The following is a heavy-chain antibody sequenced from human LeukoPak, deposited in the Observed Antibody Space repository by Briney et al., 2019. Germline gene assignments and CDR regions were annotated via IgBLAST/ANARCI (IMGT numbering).Heavy chain of an antibody. CDR2: IYHSGST. CDR1: GGSLSSGGYS. CDR3: ARDLGRQQLGESWFDP. D-gene: IGHD6-6*01. J-gene: IGHJ5*02. V-gene: IGHV4-30-2*01. Sequence: PSQTLSLTCAVSGGSLSSGGYSWSWIRQPPGKGLEWIGYIYHSGSTYYNPSLKSRVTISVDRSKNQFSLKLSSVTAADTAVYYCARDLGRQQLGESWFDPWGQGTLVTVSS.